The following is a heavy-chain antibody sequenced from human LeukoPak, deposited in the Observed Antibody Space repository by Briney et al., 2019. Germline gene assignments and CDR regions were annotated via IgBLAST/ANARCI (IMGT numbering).Heavy chain of an antibody. CDR2: INPNSGGT. CDR3: ARLSSYREIDY. Sequence: ASVKVSCKASGYTFTGYYMHWVRQAPGQGLEWMGRINPNSGGTNYAQKFQARVTTTRDTSISTAYMELSRLRSDDAAVYYCARLSSYREIDYWGQGTLVTVSS. D-gene: IGHD2-2*02. J-gene: IGHJ4*02. V-gene: IGHV1-2*06. CDR1: GYTFTGYY.